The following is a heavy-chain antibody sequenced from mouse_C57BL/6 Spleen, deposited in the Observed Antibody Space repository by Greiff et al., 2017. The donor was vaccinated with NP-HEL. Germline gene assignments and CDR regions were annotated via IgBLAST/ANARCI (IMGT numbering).Heavy chain of an antibody. CDR1: GYTFTSYW. CDR3: ARQGPLLPFDY. Sequence: QVQLKQPGAELVRPGSSVKLSCKASGYTFTSYWMHWVKQRPIQGLEWIGNIDPSDSETHYNQKFKDKATLTVDKSSSTAYMQLSSLTSEDSAVYYCARQGPLLPFDYWGQGTTLTVSS. V-gene: IGHV1-52*01. CDR2: IDPSDSET. D-gene: IGHD1-1*01. J-gene: IGHJ2*01.